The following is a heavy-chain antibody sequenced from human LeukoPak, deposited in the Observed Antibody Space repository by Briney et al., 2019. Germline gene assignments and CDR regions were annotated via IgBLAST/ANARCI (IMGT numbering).Heavy chain of an antibody. CDR3: AKFLPTHIVVANYYFDY. D-gene: IGHD2-21*01. CDR1: GFTFSGYA. CDR2: ISGGGGST. V-gene: IGHV3-23*01. Sequence: GGSLRLSSAASGFTFSGYAMSWVRQAPGKGLEWVSAISGGGGSTYYADSVKGRFTISRDTSKNTLYLQMNSLRAEDTAVYYCAKFLPTHIVVANYYFDYWGQGTLVTVSS. J-gene: IGHJ4*02.